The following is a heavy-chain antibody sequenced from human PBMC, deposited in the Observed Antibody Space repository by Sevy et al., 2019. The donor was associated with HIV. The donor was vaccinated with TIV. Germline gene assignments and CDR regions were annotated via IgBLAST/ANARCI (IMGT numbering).Heavy chain of an antibody. CDR3: AKGDSSGYYHNYFDY. D-gene: IGHD3-22*01. CDR1: GFTFSSYG. J-gene: IGHJ4*02. Sequence: LTCAASGFTFSSYGMNWVHQAPGKGLEWVSAITGSGGSTYYADSVKGRFTISRDNPKNALYLQMNNVRAEDTAVYYCAKGDSSGYYHNYFDYWGQGTLVTVSS. V-gene: IGHV3-23*01. CDR2: ITGSGGST.